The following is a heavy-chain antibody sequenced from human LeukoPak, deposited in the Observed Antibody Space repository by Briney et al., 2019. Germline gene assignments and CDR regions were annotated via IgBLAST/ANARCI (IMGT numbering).Heavy chain of an antibody. J-gene: IGHJ4*02. D-gene: IGHD3-22*01. CDR2: IYYSGST. Sequence: SETLSLTCTVSGGSISSYYWSWIRQPPGKGLEWIGYIYYSGSTNYNPSLKSRVTISVDTSKNQFSLKLSSVTAADTAVYYCARGDSSGYPDYWGQGSLVTVSS. V-gene: IGHV4-59*01. CDR3: ARGDSSGYPDY. CDR1: GGSISSYY.